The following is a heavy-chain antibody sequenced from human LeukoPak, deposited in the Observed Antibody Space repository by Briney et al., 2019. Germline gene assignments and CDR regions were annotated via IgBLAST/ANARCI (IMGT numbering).Heavy chain of an antibody. CDR3: ARGNSPNWFDP. D-gene: IGHD1-7*01. Sequence: PGGSLRLSCAASGVTISCCGMHWVRQAPGKGLEWLAFIRYDGGNQYYADSVKGRFTISRDNAKNSLYLQMNSLRAEDTAVYYCARGNSPNWFDPWGQGTLVTVSS. V-gene: IGHV3-30*02. J-gene: IGHJ5*02. CDR1: GVTISCCG. CDR2: IRYDGGNQ.